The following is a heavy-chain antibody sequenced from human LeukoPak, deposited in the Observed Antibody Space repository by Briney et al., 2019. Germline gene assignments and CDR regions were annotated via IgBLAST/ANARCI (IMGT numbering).Heavy chain of an antibody. CDR2: ISGSSSTI. Sequence: GGSLRLSCAASGFTFSSYSKKWGRRAPAKGLEWVSYISGSSSTIYYADSVKGRFTISRDNAKNSLYLQMNSLRDEDTAVYYCAREAPYDSSGYAYWGQGTLVTVSS. V-gene: IGHV3-48*02. CDR3: AREAPYDSSGYAY. D-gene: IGHD3-22*01. J-gene: IGHJ4*02. CDR1: GFTFSSYS.